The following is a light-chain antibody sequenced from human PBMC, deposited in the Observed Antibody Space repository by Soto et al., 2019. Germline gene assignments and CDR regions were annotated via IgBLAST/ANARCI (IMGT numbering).Light chain of an antibody. V-gene: IGKV3-20*01. CDR2: GAS. J-gene: IGKJ1*01. Sequence: EIVLTQSPGTLSLSPGERATLSCRASQSVSSSYLAWYQQKPGQAPRLLIYGASSRATGIPDRFSGSGSGTDFTLTISRLEPEDFAVYYCQQYGSSPWTFGQGNKVDIK. CDR1: QSVSSSY. CDR3: QQYGSSPWT.